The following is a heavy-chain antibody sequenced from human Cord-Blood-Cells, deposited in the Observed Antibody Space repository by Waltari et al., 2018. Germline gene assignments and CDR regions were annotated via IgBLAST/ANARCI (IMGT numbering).Heavy chain of an antibody. CDR2: ISGSGGST. V-gene: IGHV3-23*01. CDR1: GFTFSSYA. D-gene: IGHD3-3*01. CDR3: ARIITIFGVVRSYYFDY. Sequence: EVQLLESGGGLVQPGGSLRLSCAASGFTFSSYAMRWVRQAPGKGLEWVSAISGSGGSTYYADSVKGRFTISRDNSKNTLYLQMNSLRAEDTAVYYCARIITIFGVVRSYYFDYWGQGTLVTVSS. J-gene: IGHJ4*02.